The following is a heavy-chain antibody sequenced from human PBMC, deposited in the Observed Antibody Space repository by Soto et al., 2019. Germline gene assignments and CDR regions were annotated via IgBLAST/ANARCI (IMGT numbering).Heavy chain of an antibody. CDR2: IYYSGST. CDR1: GGSISSSSNH. D-gene: IGHD2-8*01. J-gene: IGHJ3*02. CDR3: ARDSGTNDAFDI. V-gene: IGHV4-61*01. Sequence: SETLSLTCTVSGGSISSSSNHWCWIRQPPGKGLEWIGYIYYSGSTNYNPSLKSRVTISVDTSKNQFSLKLSSVTAADTAVYYCARDSGTNDAFDIWGQGTMVTVSS.